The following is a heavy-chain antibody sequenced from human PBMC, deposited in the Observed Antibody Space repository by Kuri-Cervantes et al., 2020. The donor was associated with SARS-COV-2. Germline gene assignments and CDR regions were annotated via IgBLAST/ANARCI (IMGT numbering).Heavy chain of an antibody. Sequence: SETLSLTCAVYGGSFSGYYWSWIRQPPGKGLEWIGEINHSGSTNYNPSLKSRVTISVDTSKNQFSLKLSSVTAADTAVYYRARGWYPVGATILYYFDYWGQGTLVTVSS. CDR1: GGSFSGYY. V-gene: IGHV4-34*01. CDR2: INHSGST. CDR3: ARGWYPVGATILYYFDY. J-gene: IGHJ4*02. D-gene: IGHD1-26*01.